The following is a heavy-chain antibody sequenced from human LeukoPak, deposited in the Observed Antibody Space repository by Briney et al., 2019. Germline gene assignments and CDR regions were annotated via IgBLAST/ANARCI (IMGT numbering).Heavy chain of an antibody. D-gene: IGHD3-3*01. J-gene: IGHJ4*02. CDR3: AVSSDFWSGYFIDY. Sequence: SETLSLTCTVSGVSISSGNYYLSWIRQPPGKGLEWFGYVFSSGITYYNPSLESRITISVDTSKNQFSLKLSSVTAADTAVYYCAVSSDFWSGYFIDYWGQGILVTVSS. CDR2: VFSSGIT. V-gene: IGHV4-30-4*08. CDR1: GVSISSGNYY.